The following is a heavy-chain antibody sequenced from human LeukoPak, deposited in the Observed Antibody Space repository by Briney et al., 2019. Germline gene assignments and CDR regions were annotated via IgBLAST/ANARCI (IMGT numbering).Heavy chain of an antibody. J-gene: IGHJ3*02. CDR2: ISAYNGNT. CDR1: GYTFTSYG. V-gene: IGHV1-18*01. Sequence: APVKVSCKASGYTFTSYGISWVRPAPGQGLEWMGWISAYNGNTNYAQKLQGRVTMTTDTSTSTAYMELRSLRSDDTAVYYCARETRYYDILTGYWDAFDIWGQWTMVTVSS. D-gene: IGHD3-9*01. CDR3: ARETRYYDILTGYWDAFDI.